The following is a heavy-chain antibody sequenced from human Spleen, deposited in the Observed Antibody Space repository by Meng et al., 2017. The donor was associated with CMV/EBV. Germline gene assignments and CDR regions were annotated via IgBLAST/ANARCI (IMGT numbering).Heavy chain of an antibody. V-gene: IGHV3-33*06. CDR2: LWYDGSNT. J-gene: IGHJ4*02. CDR3: AKDMRDFGELLEY. D-gene: IGHD1-7*01. CDR1: GFTFSNFG. Sequence: CAASGFTFSNFGMHWVRQAPGRGLEWVALLWYDGSNTNYADSVKGRFTISRDNSKNTVYLQMNSLRVEDTAVYYCAKDMRDFGELLEYWGQGTLVTVSS.